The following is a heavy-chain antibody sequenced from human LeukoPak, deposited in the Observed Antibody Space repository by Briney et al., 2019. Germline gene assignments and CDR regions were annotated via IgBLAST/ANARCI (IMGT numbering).Heavy chain of an antibody. D-gene: IGHD3-10*01. V-gene: IGHV1-2*02. Sequence: ASVKVSCKASGYTFTGYYMHWVRQAPGQRLECMGWINPNSGGTNYAQKFQGRVTMTRDTSISTAHMELSRLRSDDTAVYYCARGSNNVMVRGVISSDYWGQGTLVTVSS. CDR1: GYTFTGYY. CDR3: ARGSNNVMVRGVISSDY. J-gene: IGHJ4*02. CDR2: INPNSGGT.